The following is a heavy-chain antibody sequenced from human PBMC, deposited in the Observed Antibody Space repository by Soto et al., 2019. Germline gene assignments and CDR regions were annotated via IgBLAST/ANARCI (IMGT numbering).Heavy chain of an antibody. CDR1: GFLFSDYY. Sequence: PGGFLRLSCAASGFLFSDYYMSCLRQTPGRGLEWVSFISSGCGSTYYAVSLRGRFSISRDNAKNSLYLQMNSLRAEDSAVYYCARDALSIPLKYYFDFWGRGTVVTVSS. V-gene: IGHV3-11*01. CDR3: ARDALSIPLKYYFDF. CDR2: ISSGCGST. J-gene: IGHJ4*01. D-gene: IGHD2-21*01.